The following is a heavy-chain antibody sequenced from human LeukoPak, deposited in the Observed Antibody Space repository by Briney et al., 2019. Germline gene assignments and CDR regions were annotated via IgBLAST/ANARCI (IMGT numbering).Heavy chain of an antibody. V-gene: IGHV3-21*01. CDR2: ISGSGSYI. Sequence: GGSLGLSCAASGFTFSDYSMNWVRQTPRKGLEWVSCISGSGSYIYYADSVKGRFTISRDNAKNSLYLQMNSLRAEDTAVYYCARDGEEVRGGGTNDYWGQGTLVTVSS. CDR3: ARDGEEVRGGGTNDY. CDR1: GFTFSDYS. J-gene: IGHJ4*02. D-gene: IGHD3-16*01.